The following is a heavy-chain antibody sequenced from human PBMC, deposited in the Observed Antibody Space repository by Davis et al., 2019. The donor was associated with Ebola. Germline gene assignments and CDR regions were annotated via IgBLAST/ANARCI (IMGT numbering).Heavy chain of an antibody. J-gene: IGHJ4*02. CDR1: GFTFGDYA. CDR3: TRATDYYDSSGYYRYFDY. Sequence: GESLKISCTASGFTFGDYAMSWVRQAPGKGLEWVGFIRSKGFGETTEYAASVKGRFTISRDDSKSIAYLQMNSLKTEDTAVYYCTRATDYYDSSGYYRYFDYWGQGTLVTVSS. V-gene: IGHV3-49*04. D-gene: IGHD3-22*01. CDR2: IRSKGFGETT.